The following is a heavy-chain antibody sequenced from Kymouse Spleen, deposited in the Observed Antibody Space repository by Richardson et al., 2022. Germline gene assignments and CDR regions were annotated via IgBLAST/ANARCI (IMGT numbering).Heavy chain of an antibody. J-gene: IGHJ4*02. CDR3: ARVGYCTNGVCYDY. D-gene: IGHD2-8*01. V-gene: IGHV4-34*01. Sequence: QVQLQQWGAGLLKPSETLSLTCAVYGGSFSGYYWSWIRQPPGKGLEWIGEINHSGSTNYNPSLKSRVTISVDTSKNQFSLKLSSVTAADTAVYYCARVGYCTNGVCYDYWGQGTLVTVSS. CDR2: INHSGST. CDR1: GGSFSGYY.